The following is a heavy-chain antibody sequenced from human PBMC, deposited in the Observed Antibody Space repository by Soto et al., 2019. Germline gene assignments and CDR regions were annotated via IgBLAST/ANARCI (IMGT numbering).Heavy chain of an antibody. J-gene: IGHJ3*02. CDR3: ARDHSGSYLAQAFDI. D-gene: IGHD1-26*01. V-gene: IGHV4-4*07. Sequence: SETLSLTCTVSGGSISSYYWSWIRQPAGKGLEWIGRIYTSGSTNYNPSLKSRVTMSVDTSKNQFSLKLSSVTAADTAVCYCARDHSGSYLAQAFDIWGQGTMVTVSS. CDR2: IYTSGST. CDR1: GGSISSYY.